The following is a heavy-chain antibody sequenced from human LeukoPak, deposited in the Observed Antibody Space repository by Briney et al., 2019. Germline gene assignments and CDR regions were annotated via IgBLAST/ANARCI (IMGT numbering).Heavy chain of an antibody. CDR3: AKDLLSGNIVVVPAAIKLDYYMDV. V-gene: IGHV3-23*01. J-gene: IGHJ6*03. CDR1: GFTFSSYA. Sequence: GGSLRLSCAASGFTFSSYAMSWVRQAPGKGLEWVSAISGSGGSTYYADSVKGRFTISRDNSKNTLYLQMNSLRAEDTAVYYCAKDLLSGNIVVVPAAIKLDYYMDVWGKGTTVTVSS. D-gene: IGHD2-2*02. CDR2: ISGSGGST.